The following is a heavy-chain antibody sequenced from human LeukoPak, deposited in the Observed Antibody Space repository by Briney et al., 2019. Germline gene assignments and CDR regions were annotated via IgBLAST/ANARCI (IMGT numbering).Heavy chain of an antibody. Sequence: GGSLRLSCAASGLTFSSHAMHWVRQAPGKGLEWVALVSYNGANKYYADSVMGRFTVSRDNSKNTVYLQMNSLRAEDTAVYYCAMNSDIVVVPARFDPWGQGTLVTVSS. CDR1: GLTFSSHA. V-gene: IGHV3-30-3*01. CDR2: VSYNGANK. J-gene: IGHJ5*02. CDR3: AMNSDIVVVPARFDP. D-gene: IGHD2-2*01.